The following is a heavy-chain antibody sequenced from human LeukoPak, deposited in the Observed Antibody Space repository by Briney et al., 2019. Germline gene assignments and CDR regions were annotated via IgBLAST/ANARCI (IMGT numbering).Heavy chain of an antibody. D-gene: IGHD3-16*01. CDR2: IYYSGST. J-gene: IGHJ5*02. CDR3: ARELTRRNWFAP. V-gene: IGHV4-59*01. CDR1: GGSITSYY. Sequence: SETLSLTCTVSGGSITSYYWSWIRQPPGKGLEWIGYIYYSGSTNYNPSLKSQVTISVGTSKNQFSLKLSSVTAADTAVYYCARELTRRNWFAPWGQGTVVTVSS.